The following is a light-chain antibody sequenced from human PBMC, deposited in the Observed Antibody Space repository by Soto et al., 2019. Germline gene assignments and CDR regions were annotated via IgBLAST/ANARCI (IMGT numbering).Light chain of an antibody. CDR2: DAS. CDR3: QQYGSSPLT. Sequence: EIVLTQSPATLSLSPGERATLSCRASQSVSSYLAWYQQKPGQSPKLLIYDASNRATGIPVRFSGSGSGTDFTLTISRLEPEDFAVYYCQQYGSSPLTFGGGTKVDIK. V-gene: IGKV3-20*01. J-gene: IGKJ4*01. CDR1: QSVSSY.